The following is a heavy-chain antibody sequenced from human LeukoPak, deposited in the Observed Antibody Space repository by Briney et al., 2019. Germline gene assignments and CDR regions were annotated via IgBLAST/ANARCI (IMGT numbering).Heavy chain of an antibody. D-gene: IGHD2-15*01. V-gene: IGHV4-31*03. Sequence: SQTLSLTCTVSGGSISSGGYYWSWTRQHPGKGLEWLGYIYYSGSTYYNPSLKSRVTISVDTSKNQFSLKLSSVTAADTAVYYCARERDCSGGSCYSEDWGQGTLVTVSS. CDR1: GGSISSGGYY. J-gene: IGHJ4*02. CDR3: ARERDCSGGSCYSED. CDR2: IYYSGST.